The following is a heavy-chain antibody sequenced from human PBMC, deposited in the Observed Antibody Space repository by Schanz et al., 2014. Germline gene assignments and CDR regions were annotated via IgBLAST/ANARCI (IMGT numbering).Heavy chain of an antibody. Sequence: QAQLMESGGGVVQPGTSLILSCSVSGFSLNTYGIHWFRQPAGKGLEWVAVISNDGSIKYYADSVKGRFTISRDNSENTLYLQMNSLSADDTAVFYCAKGMGYCSGGTCYDYYYYGLDVWGQGTTVTVSS. CDR3: AKGMGYCSGGTCYDYYYYGLDV. CDR1: GFSLNTYG. CDR2: ISNDGSIK. D-gene: IGHD2-15*01. V-gene: IGHV3-30*19. J-gene: IGHJ6*02.